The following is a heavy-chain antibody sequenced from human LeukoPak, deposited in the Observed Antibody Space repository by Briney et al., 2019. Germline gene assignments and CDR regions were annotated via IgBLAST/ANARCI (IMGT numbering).Heavy chain of an antibody. Sequence: GASVKVSCKASGYTFTSYGISWVRQAPGQGLEWMGWISAYNGNTNYAQKLQGRVTMTTDTSTSTAYMELRSLRSDDTAVYYCARDRGLSCRGGTCSMESWGQGTLVTASS. CDR3: ARDRGLSCRGGTCSMES. D-gene: IGHD2-15*01. J-gene: IGHJ5*02. CDR1: GYTFTSYG. CDR2: ISAYNGNT. V-gene: IGHV1-18*01.